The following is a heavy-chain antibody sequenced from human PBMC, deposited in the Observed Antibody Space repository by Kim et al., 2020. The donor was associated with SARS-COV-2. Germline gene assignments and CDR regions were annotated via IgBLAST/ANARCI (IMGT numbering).Heavy chain of an antibody. V-gene: IGHV4-34*01. CDR1: GGSFSGYY. CDR3: ARGDEAFDI. Sequence: SETLSLTCAVYGGSFSGYYWSWIRQPPGKGLEWIGEINHSGSTNYNPSLKSRVTISVDTSKNQFSLKLSSVTAADTAVYYCARGDEAFDIWGQGTMVTVS. J-gene: IGHJ3*02. CDR2: INHSGST.